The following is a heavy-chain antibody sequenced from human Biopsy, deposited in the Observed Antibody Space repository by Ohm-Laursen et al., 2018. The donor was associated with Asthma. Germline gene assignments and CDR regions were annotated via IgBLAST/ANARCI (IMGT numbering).Heavy chain of an antibody. Sequence: SVKVSCKTSGDTFRTSAFSWVRQAPGHGLEWMGTILTKFDITSYAEKFQGRVTITADKSTSTTYMELSRLRSEDTAVYYCARSYDTDSYPVLVLGYWGQGTLVTVSS. CDR3: ARSYDTDSYPVLVLGY. J-gene: IGHJ4*02. V-gene: IGHV1-69*04. CDR2: ILTKFDIT. CDR1: GDTFRTSA. D-gene: IGHD3-22*01.